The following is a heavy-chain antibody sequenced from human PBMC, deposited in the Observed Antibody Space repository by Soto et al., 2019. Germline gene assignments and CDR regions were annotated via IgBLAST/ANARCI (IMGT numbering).Heavy chain of an antibody. CDR1: GFSLSTSGIC. J-gene: IGHJ6*02. CDR2: IDWDDDK. V-gene: IGHV2-70*01. CDR3: ARIRATEISTIRHSYYGMDV. Sequence: SGHTLVNPTPSLTLTCTFSGFSLSTSGICVSWIRQPPGKALEWLALIDWDDDKYYSTSLKTRLTISNDTSKNQVVLTMSNMDPVDTATYYCARIRATEISTIRHSYYGMDVWGQATTVTVSS. D-gene: IGHD1-1*01.